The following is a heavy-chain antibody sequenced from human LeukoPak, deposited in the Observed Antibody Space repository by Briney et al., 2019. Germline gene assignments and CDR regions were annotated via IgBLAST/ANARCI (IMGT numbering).Heavy chain of an antibody. Sequence: ASVKVSCKASGCTFTGYYMHWVRQAPGQGLEWMGWINPNSGGTNYAQKFQGRVTMTRDTSISTAYMELCRLRSDDTAVYYCARVDSRQYYYYYYYMDAWGKGTTVTVSS. CDR2: INPNSGGT. D-gene: IGHD6-13*01. CDR1: GCTFTGYY. J-gene: IGHJ6*03. CDR3: ARVDSRQYYYYYYYMDA. V-gene: IGHV1-2*02.